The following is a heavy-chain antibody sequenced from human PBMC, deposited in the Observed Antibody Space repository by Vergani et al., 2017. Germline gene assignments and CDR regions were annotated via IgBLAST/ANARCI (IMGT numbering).Heavy chain of an antibody. CDR1: GGSISSYY. Sequence: QVQLQESGPGLVKPSETLSLTCTVSGGSISSYYWSWIRQPPGKGLEWIGYIYYSGSTNYNPSLKSRITISVDTSKNPFSLKLSSVTAADTAVYYCARGVEGHYDSSGYYIDYWGQGTLVTVSS. J-gene: IGHJ4*02. CDR3: ARGVEGHYDSSGYYIDY. CDR2: IYYSGST. V-gene: IGHV4-59*01. D-gene: IGHD3-22*01.